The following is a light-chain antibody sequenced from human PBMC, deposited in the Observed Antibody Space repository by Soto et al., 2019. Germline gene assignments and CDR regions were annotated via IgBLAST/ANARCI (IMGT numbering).Light chain of an antibody. CDR1: QSVTSNY. CDR3: QHYVTSLTT. V-gene: IGKV3-20*01. CDR2: GSS. J-gene: IGKJ1*01. Sequence: EIVLTQSPDTLSLSPGERATLSCGASQSVTSNYLAWYQQKPGQAPRPLIYGSSTRATGIPDRFTGSGSGTDFTLTISRLEPEDFAVYYCQHYVTSLTTFGQGTRVEIK.